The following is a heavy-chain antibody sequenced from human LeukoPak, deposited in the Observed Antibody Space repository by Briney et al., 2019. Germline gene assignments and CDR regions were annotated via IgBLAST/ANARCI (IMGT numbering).Heavy chain of an antibody. Sequence: GGSLRLSCAASGFSFSSNSMSWVRQAPGKGLEWVSAISGSGGRTFYADSVKGRFTISRDNSKNMVYLEMNSLRVEDTAVYYCRKDSYVGVNWFDPRGQGTLVTVSS. V-gene: IGHV3-23*01. J-gene: IGHJ5*02. CDR3: RKDSYVGVNWFDP. CDR2: ISGSGGRT. D-gene: IGHD1-26*01. CDR1: GFSFSSNS.